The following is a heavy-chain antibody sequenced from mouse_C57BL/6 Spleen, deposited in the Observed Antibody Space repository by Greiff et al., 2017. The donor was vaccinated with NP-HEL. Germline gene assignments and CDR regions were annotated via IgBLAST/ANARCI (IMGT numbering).Heavy chain of an antibody. CDR1: GYSITSGYY. CDR2: IRYDGSN. D-gene: IGHD2-3*01. V-gene: IGHV3-6*01. J-gene: IGHJ4*01. Sequence: EVQLQESGPGLVKPSPSLSLTCSVTGYSITSGYYWNWIRQFPGNKLEWMGYIRYDGSNNYNPSLKNRISITRDTSKNQFFLKLNSVTTEDTATYYCARDREDGYLYDAMDYWGQGTSVTVSS. CDR3: ARDREDGYLYDAMDY.